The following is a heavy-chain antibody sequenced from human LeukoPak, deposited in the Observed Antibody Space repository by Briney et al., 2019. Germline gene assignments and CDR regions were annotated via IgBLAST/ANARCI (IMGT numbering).Heavy chain of an antibody. CDR3: AGGAGVYYYGMDV. J-gene: IGHJ6*02. V-gene: IGHV3-23*01. Sequence: GGSLRLSCASSGFTFSNYGLSWVRQAPGKGLEWVSAISGGGSATYYADSVKGRFTISKDNSKNTLFLQMNTLRVDDTAVYYCAGGAGVYYYGMDVWGQGTSVTVSS. CDR2: ISGGGSAT. CDR1: GFTFSNYG.